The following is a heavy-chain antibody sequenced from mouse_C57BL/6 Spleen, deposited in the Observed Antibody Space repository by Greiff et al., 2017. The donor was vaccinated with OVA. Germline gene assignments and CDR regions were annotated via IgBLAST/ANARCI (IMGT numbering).Heavy chain of an antibody. CDR3: AKGGTTVVAWDYYAMDY. J-gene: IGHJ4*01. CDR1: GFSLTSYG. V-gene: IGHV2-5*01. CDR2: IWRGGST. Sequence: VQLQESGPGLVQPSQSLSITCTVSGFSLTSYGVHWVRQSPGKGLEWLGVIWRGGSTDYNAAFMSRLSITKDNSKSQVFFKMNSLQADDTAIYYCAKGGTTVVAWDYYAMDYWGQGTSVTVSS. D-gene: IGHD1-1*01.